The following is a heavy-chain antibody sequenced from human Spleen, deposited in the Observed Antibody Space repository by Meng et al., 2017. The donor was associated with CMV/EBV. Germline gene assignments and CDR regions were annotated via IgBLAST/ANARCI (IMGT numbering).Heavy chain of an antibody. CDR2: IKQDGSEK. CDR1: GLTFSAYW. Sequence: GGSLRLSCAASGLTFSAYWMSWVRQNPGRGLEWVANIKQDGSEKYYVDSAKGRFTIFRDNAKNSVYLQMNSLRVEDTAVYYCARESVRRIAVVTAGYFDYWGQGALVTVSS. V-gene: IGHV3-7*01. CDR3: ARESVRRIAVVTAGYFDY. J-gene: IGHJ4*02. D-gene: IGHD2-21*02.